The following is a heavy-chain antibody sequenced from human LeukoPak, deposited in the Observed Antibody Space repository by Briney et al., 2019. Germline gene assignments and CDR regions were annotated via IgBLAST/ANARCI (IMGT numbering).Heavy chain of an antibody. CDR2: INPNSGGT. V-gene: IGHV1-2*02. D-gene: IGHD6-13*01. J-gene: IGHJ4*01. Sequence: ASVKVSCKASGYTFTGYYLHWVRQAPGQGLEWMRWINPNSGGTNYAQKFQGRVTMTRDTSISTAYMELSRLSSDDTAVYYCATDLGSSWIYWGQGTLVTVSS. CDR1: GYTFTGYY. CDR3: ATDLGSSWIY.